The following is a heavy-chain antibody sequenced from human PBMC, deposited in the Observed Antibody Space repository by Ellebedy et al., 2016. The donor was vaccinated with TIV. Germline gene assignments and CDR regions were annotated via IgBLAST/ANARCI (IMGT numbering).Heavy chain of an antibody. CDR2: FNHSGST. CDR1: GGAFSGNY. CDR3: AKAVLGTKFDF. V-gene: IGHV4-34*01. D-gene: IGHD1-14*01. Sequence: MPSETLSLTCAVYGGAFSGNYWSWIRQPQGKGLEWIGTFNHSGSTNYNPSFKSRVTISVDTSKNQLSLKLSSVTAADTAVYYCAKAVLGTKFDFWGQGTLVTVSS. J-gene: IGHJ4*02.